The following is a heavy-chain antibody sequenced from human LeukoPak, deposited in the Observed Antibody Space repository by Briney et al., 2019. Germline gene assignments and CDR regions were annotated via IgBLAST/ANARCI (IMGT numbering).Heavy chain of an antibody. CDR2: IKSKTDGGTT. J-gene: IGHJ4*02. V-gene: IGHV3-15*01. D-gene: IGHD3-22*01. CDR3: TTDLIGYYDSSGLGY. Sequence: GGSLRLSCAASGFTFSNAWMSWVRQAPGKGLEWVGRIKSKTDGGTTDYAAPVKGRFTISRDDSKNTLYLQMNSLKTEDTAVYYCTTDLIGYYDSSGLGYWGQGTLVTVSS. CDR1: GFTFSNAW.